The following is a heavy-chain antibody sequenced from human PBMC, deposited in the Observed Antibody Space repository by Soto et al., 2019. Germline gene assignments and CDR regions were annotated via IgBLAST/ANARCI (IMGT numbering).Heavy chain of an antibody. D-gene: IGHD3-10*01. CDR1: GFTFSSYA. Sequence: GGSLRLSCAASGFTFSSYAMHWVRQAPGKGLEWVAVISYDGSNKYYADSVKGRFTTSRDNSKNTLYLQMNSLRAEDTAVYYCARDYYSESRPRPSNYYYYYGMDVWGQGTTVTVSS. J-gene: IGHJ6*02. V-gene: IGHV3-30-3*01. CDR3: ARDYYSESRPRPSNYYYYYGMDV. CDR2: ISYDGSNK.